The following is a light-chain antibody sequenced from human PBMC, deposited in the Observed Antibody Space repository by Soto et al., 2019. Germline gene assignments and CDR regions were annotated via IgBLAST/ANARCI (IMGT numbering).Light chain of an antibody. CDR1: SSDVCGYNY. Sequence: QSVLTQPASVSGSPGQSITISCTGASSDVCGYNYVSGYQQHPGKAPKLMIFDVTNRPSGDSNRFSGSKSGNSASLTISGLQAEDEADYYCSSYSSSTTWVFGGGTKVTVL. CDR3: SSYSSSTTWV. V-gene: IGLV2-14*03. J-gene: IGLJ3*02. CDR2: DVT.